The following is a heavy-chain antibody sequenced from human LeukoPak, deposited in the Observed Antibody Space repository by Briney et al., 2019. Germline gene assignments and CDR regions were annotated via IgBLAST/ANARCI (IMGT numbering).Heavy chain of an antibody. V-gene: IGHV3-23*01. CDR2: FSGSGGST. CDR1: GFTFSSYA. Sequence: QTGGSLRLSCAASGFTFSSYAMSWVRQAPGKGLEWVSAFSGSGGSTYYADSVKGRFTISRDNSKNTLYLQMNSLRAEDTAVYYCAKDRRIQLWLRGEAFDIWGQGTMVTVSS. CDR3: AKDRRIQLWLRGEAFDI. D-gene: IGHD5-18*01. J-gene: IGHJ3*02.